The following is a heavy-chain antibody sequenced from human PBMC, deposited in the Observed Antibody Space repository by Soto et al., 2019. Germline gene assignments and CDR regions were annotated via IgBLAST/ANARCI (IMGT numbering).Heavy chain of an antibody. CDR1: GFTFSSYA. J-gene: IGHJ6*02. V-gene: IGHV3-23*01. CDR3: AKGRYRGGDCYSYYYYGMDV. D-gene: IGHD2-21*02. CDR2: ISGSGGST. Sequence: GGSLRLSCAASGFTFSSYAMSWVRQAPGKGLEWVSAISGSGGSTYYADSVKGRFTISRDNSKNTLYLQMNSLRAEDTAVYYCAKGRYRGGDCYSYYYYGMDVWGQGTTVTVSS.